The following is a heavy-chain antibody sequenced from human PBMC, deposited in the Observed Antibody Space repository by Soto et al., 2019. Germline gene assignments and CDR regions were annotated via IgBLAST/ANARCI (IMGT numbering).Heavy chain of an antibody. J-gene: IGHJ3*02. D-gene: IGHD6-13*01. V-gene: IGHV1-69*08. CDR2: TIPSHGIA. Sequence: QVQLVQSGAEVKKHESSVKVYWKASGGTLSIFTIRWLRQAPGTGLLWMGRTIPSHGIANYAQKVQGRGLITADKSTCRAYNELSSLRSEDTAVYSCAREYSDSWYGCSFGTCGHGTMVTVST. CDR1: GGTLSIFT. CDR3: AREYSDSWYGCSFGT.